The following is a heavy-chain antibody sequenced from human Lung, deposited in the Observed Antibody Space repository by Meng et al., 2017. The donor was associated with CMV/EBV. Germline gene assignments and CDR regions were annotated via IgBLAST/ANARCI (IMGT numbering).Heavy chain of an antibody. V-gene: IGHV3-53*01. CDR1: GFTVSSNY. D-gene: IGHD3-22*01. CDR2: IYSGGST. Sequence: GESLNISCAASGFTVSSNYMSWVRQAPGKGLEWVSVIYSGGSTYYADSVKGRFTISRDNSKNTLYLQMNSLRAEDTAVYYCARSSDSSGYLSFQHWGQGTLVTVSS. CDR3: ARSSDSSGYLSFQH. J-gene: IGHJ1*01.